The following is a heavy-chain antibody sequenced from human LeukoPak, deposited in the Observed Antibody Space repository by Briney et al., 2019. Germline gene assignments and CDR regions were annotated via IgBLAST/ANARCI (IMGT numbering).Heavy chain of an antibody. CDR3: ATSRFSGGLGRFDP. D-gene: IGHD3-10*01. CDR1: GGSISSGTYY. V-gene: IGHV4-61*02. Sequence: SQTLSLTCTVSGGSISSGTYYWHWIRQPAGKGLEWIGRIYTSGSTIYNPSLKSRVTISVDTSKNQVSLKLGSVTAADTAVYYCATSRFSGGLGRFDPWGQGTLVTVSS. CDR2: IYTSGST. J-gene: IGHJ5*02.